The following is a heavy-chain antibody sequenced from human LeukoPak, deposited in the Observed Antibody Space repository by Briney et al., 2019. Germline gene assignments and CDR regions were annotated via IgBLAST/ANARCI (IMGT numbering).Heavy chain of an antibody. CDR2: VHYSGDT. J-gene: IGHJ4*02. V-gene: IGHV4-59*08. CDR1: GDSISSFH. CDR3: ATYTRRCSAGTCYPIDY. D-gene: IGHD2-15*01. Sequence: PETLSLTCTVYGDSISSFHWTWIRQSPERELAWIGYVHYSGDTNYNPSLTSRVTISLHTSNNQFSLKVSSVTAADTAIYYSATYTRRCSAGTCYPIDYWGQGTLVTVSS.